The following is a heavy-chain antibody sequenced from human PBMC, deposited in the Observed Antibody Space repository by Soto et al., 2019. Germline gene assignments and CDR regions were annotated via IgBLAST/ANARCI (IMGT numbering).Heavy chain of an antibody. CDR1: GGSFRIYT. V-gene: IGHV1-69*13. Sequence: VKVSCMASGGSFRIYTTSGVRQAPGQGGEGVGGMIPIFGTVNYAQKLRDRVTINADESTRTAYMELKNVGSEKKAGYYCPRDRGGTTLYYDMDIWGQGTTVTVSS. J-gene: IGHJ6*02. D-gene: IGHD1-26*01. CDR3: PRDRGGTTLYYDMDI. CDR2: MIPIFGTV.